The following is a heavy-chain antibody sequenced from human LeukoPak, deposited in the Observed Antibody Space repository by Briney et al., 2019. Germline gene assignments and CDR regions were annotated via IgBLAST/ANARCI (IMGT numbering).Heavy chain of an antibody. D-gene: IGHD3-10*01. Sequence: ASVKVPCKASGYSFTSYTIHWVRQAPGQRLEWMGWINAGNGNTKYSQKFQGRVTITRDTSASTAYMELRSLRSDDTAVYYCARSFGSGNDAFDIWGQGTMVTVSS. J-gene: IGHJ3*02. V-gene: IGHV1-3*01. CDR1: GYSFTSYT. CDR2: INAGNGNT. CDR3: ARSFGSGNDAFDI.